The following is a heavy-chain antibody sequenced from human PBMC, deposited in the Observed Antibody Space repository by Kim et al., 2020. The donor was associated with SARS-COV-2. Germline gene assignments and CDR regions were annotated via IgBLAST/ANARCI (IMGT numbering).Heavy chain of an antibody. CDR1: GFTFSSYW. CDR2: INSDGSST. Sequence: GGSLRLSCAASGFTFSSYWMHWVRQAPGKGLVWVSRINSDGSSTSYADSVKGRFTISRDNAKNTLYLQMNSLRAEDTAVYYCASPQYSSSWYAYWGQGTLVTVSS. J-gene: IGHJ4*02. CDR3: ASPQYSSSWYAY. D-gene: IGHD6-13*01. V-gene: IGHV3-74*01.